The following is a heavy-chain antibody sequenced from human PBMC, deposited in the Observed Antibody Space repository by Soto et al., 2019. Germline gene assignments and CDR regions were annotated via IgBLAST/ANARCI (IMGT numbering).Heavy chain of an antibody. D-gene: IGHD1-1*01. V-gene: IGHV1-46*01. Sequence: QVQLVQSGAEVKKPGASVKVSCKASGYTFTSYYMHWVRQSPGPGLDRMGIINPSGGSTSYAQKFQGSGTMTRYTSTSTGYMELSSRRSENTAAYYCARDDCGTSSLYSYFGMYVGGQGTTVTV. CDR3: ARDDCGTSSLYSYFGMYV. J-gene: IGHJ6*02. CDR2: INPSGGST. CDR1: GYTFTSYY.